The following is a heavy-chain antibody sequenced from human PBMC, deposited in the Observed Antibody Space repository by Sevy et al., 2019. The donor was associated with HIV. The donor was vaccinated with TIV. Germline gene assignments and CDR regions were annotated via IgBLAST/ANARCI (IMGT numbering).Heavy chain of an antibody. V-gene: IGHV1-18*01. CDR2: ISAYNGYT. CDR1: GYTLTDYG. D-gene: IGHD3-10*01. CDR3: ARRLLVRGASSGFDV. Sequence: ASVKVSCKASGYTLTDYGISWVRQAPGQGLEWMGWISAYNGYTNYEQNLQDRVTVTTDPSTSTAYMELRSLRSDDTAVYYCARRLLVRGASSGFDVWGQGTTVTVSS. J-gene: IGHJ6*02.